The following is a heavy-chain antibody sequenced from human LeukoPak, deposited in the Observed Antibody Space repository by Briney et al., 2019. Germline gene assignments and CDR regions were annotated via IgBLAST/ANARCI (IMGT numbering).Heavy chain of an antibody. CDR1: GFTFDDHA. CDR2: INWDSGSI. D-gene: IGHD1-26*01. CDR3: ARDVGYRGRPGGWDV. Sequence: GRSLRLSCAASGFTFDDHAMHWVRQPPGQGLEWVSGINWDSGSIGYADSVKGRFTISRDNAKNTLYLQMNSLRLEDTALYYCARDVGYRGRPGGWDVWAQGPTVTVSS. J-gene: IGHJ6*02. V-gene: IGHV3-9*01.